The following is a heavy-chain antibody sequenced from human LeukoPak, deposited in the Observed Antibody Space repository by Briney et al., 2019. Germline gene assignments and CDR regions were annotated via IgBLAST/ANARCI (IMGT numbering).Heavy chain of an antibody. V-gene: IGHV4-59*01. CDR1: GGSNGSFY. D-gene: IGHD6-13*01. CDR2: IYYSGTT. CDR3: AREVAAAAPFGY. J-gene: IGHJ4*02. Sequence: PSETLPLTGTVSGGSNGSFYRSWIRQPPGKGLEWIGYIYYSGTTSYNPSLKSRVTLSVDTSKNQFSLRLNSVTAADTAVYFCAREVAAAAPFGYWGQGTLVTVSS.